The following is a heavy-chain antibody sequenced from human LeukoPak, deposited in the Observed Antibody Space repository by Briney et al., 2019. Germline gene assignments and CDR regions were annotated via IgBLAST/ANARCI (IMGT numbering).Heavy chain of an antibody. Sequence: SETLSLTCTVSGGSISSSSYYWSWIRQPPGKGLEWIGYIYYSGSTNYNPSLKSRVTISVDTSKNQFSLKLSSVTAADTAVYYCARYRSDAFDIWGQGTMVTVSS. CDR2: IYYSGST. V-gene: IGHV4-61*01. J-gene: IGHJ3*02. D-gene: IGHD1-1*01. CDR1: GGSISSSSYY. CDR3: ARYRSDAFDI.